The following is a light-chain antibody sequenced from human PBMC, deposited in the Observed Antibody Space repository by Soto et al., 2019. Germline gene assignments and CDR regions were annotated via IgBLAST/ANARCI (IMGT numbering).Light chain of an antibody. V-gene: IGKV3D-20*02. CDR1: QGVSSNS. CDR2: QTS. Sequence: ETVLTQSPGTLSLSPGEGATLSCRASQGVSSNSLAWYQHRPGQAPRLLIYQTSIRAAGIPARFSASGSGTDFTLTISDVQPEDFALYYCHQRQSWPRTFGQGTKVDIK. CDR3: HQRQSWPRT. J-gene: IGKJ1*01.